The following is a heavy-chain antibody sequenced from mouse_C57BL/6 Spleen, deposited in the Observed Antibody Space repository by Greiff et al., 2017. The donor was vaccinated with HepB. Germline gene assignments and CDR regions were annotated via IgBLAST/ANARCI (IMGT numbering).Heavy chain of an antibody. CDR2: IDPSDSYT. J-gene: IGHJ4*01. Sequence: VQLQQSGAELVKPGASVKLSCKASGYTFPSYWMQWVKQRPGQGLEWSGEIDPSDSYTNYNQKFKGKATLTVDTSSSTAYMQLSSLTSEDSAVYYCARKGGFLRAMDYWGQGTSVTVSS. V-gene: IGHV1-50*01. D-gene: IGHD1-1*01. CDR3: ARKGGFLRAMDY. CDR1: GYTFPSYW.